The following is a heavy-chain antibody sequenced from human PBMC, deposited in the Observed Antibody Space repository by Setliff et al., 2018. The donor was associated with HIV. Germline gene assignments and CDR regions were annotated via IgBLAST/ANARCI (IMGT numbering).Heavy chain of an antibody. CDR3: ARMQAYYNFWRSTYYFDY. Sequence: ASVKVSCKASGYPFTSYGICWVRQAPGHGLEWMGYISPYNGDAYCAEKFQGRVTMTTDTSTTAVSMELTNLRSDDTAVYFCARMQAYYNFWRSTYYFDYWGQGTPVTVSS. CDR2: ISPYNGDA. D-gene: IGHD3-3*01. J-gene: IGHJ4*02. CDR1: GYPFTSYG. V-gene: IGHV1-18*01.